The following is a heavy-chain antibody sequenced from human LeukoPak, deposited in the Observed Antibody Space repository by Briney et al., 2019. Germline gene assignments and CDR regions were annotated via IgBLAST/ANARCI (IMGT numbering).Heavy chain of an antibody. Sequence: PGGSLRLSCAASGFTVSSNYMSWVRQAPGKGLEWVAVISYDGSNKYYADSVKGRFTISRDNSKNTLYLQMNSLRAEDTAVYYCAKEISGWYFDYWGQGTLVTVSS. J-gene: IGHJ4*02. CDR2: ISYDGSNK. V-gene: IGHV3-30*18. D-gene: IGHD6-19*01. CDR3: AKEISGWYFDY. CDR1: GFTVSSNY.